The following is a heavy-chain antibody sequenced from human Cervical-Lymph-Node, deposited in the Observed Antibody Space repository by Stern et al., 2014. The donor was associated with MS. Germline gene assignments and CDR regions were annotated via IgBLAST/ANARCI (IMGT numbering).Heavy chain of an antibody. V-gene: IGHV1-46*01. Sequence: EQLVESGAEVKKPGASVKVSCKASGYTFTTYFMYWERQAPGQGLEWMGIINPNVGATYDATKLQGRVTMTRDKSTTTVYMEQRILISEDTATYYGARDTVPGAFFGMDVWGQGTTVTVSS. CDR1: GYTFTTYF. CDR2: INPNVGAT. CDR3: ARDTVPGAFFGMDV. D-gene: IGHD2/OR15-2a*01. J-gene: IGHJ6*02.